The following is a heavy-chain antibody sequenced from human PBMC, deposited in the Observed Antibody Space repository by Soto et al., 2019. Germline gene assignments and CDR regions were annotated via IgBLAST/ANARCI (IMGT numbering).Heavy chain of an antibody. CDR3: AREYTSSWYYFDY. CDR2: VYYSGST. V-gene: IGHV4-59*01. Sequence: SETLSLTCTVSGGSISSDYWSWIRQPPGKGLEWIGYVYYSGSTNYNPSLKSRVTISVHTSKNQFSLKLSSVTAADTAVYYCAREYTSSWYYFDYWSQGTLVTVSS. D-gene: IGHD6-13*01. CDR1: GGSISSDY. J-gene: IGHJ4*02.